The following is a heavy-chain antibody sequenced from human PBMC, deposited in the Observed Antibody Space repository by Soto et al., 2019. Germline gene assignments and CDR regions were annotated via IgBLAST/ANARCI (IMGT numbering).Heavy chain of an antibody. V-gene: IGHV3-23*01. CDR3: AKIRDWGCHGPGAFGI. J-gene: IGHJ3*02. D-gene: IGHD3-16*01. Sequence: EVQLLESGGGLVQPGGSLRLSCAASGFTFSSYAMSWVRQAPGKGLEWVSAISGSGGSTYYADSVKGRFNISRENSKNTRCLQMNSLRAEDTAVYYCAKIRDWGCHGPGAFGIWGQGTMVTVSS. CDR2: ISGSGGST. CDR1: GFTFSSYA.